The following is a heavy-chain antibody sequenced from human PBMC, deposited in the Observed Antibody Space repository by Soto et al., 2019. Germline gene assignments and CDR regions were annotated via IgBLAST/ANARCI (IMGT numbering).Heavy chain of an antibody. CDR1: GGTFSSYA. D-gene: IGHD6-6*01. J-gene: IGHJ4*02. CDR2: IIPIFGTA. V-gene: IGHV1-69*13. CDR3: ARAGIEYSSSSCVY. Sequence: SVKVSCKASGGTFSSYAISWVRQAPGQGLEWMGGIIPIFGTANYAQKFQGRVTITADESTSTAYIELSSLRSEGTAVYYCARAGIEYSSSSCVYWGQGTLVTISS.